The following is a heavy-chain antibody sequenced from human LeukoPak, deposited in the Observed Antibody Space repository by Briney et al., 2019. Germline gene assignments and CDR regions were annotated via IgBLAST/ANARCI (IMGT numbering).Heavy chain of an antibody. Sequence: PSETLPLTCTVSGGSITNYYWNWIRQPPGKGLEWIGYIYYTGGTDYNPSLKSRVTFSVDTSKNQFSLKLSSVTAADTAVYYCARGSPEHSSILQKWGQGTLVTVSS. J-gene: IGHJ4*02. CDR1: GGSITNYY. V-gene: IGHV4-59*01. CDR3: ARGSPEHSSILQK. D-gene: IGHD1/OR15-1a*01. CDR2: IYYTGGT.